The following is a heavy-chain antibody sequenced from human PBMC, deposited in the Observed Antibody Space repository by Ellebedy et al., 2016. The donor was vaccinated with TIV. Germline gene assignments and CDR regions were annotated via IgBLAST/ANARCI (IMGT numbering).Heavy chain of an antibody. V-gene: IGHV1-46*01. CDR3: ARGDNYYYDSSGYYYNY. CDR1: GYTFTNYF. J-gene: IGHJ4*02. Sequence: ASVKVSCKASGYTFTNYFLYWVRQAPGQGLEWMGIINPTSGSSNYAQKFQGRVTMTRDTSTSTVYMVLSSLRSEDTAVYYCARGDNYYYDSSGYYYNYWGQGTLVTVSS. CDR2: INPTSGSS. D-gene: IGHD3-22*01.